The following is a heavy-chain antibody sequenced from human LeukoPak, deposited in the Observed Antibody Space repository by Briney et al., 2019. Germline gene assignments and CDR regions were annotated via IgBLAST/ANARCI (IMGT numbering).Heavy chain of an antibody. V-gene: IGHV4-39*01. CDR3: AKYSSSWRVYYFDY. CDR2: IYYSGST. CDR1: GGSISSSSYY. Sequence: PSETLSLTCTVSGGSISSSSYYWGWIRQPPGKGLEWIGSIYYSGSTYQNPSLKSRVTISVDTSKNQFSLKLSSVTAADTAVYYCAKYSSSWRVYYFDYWGQGTLVTVSS. J-gene: IGHJ4*02. D-gene: IGHD6-13*01.